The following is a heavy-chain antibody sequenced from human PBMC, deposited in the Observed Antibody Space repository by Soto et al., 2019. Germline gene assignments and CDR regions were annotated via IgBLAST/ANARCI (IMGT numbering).Heavy chain of an antibody. CDR2: INPSGGST. D-gene: IGHD1-26*01. CDR3: AEAGSGSYYHDYYGMDV. J-gene: IGHJ6*02. V-gene: IGHV1-46*01. CDR1: GYTFTSYY. Sequence: ASVKVSCKASGYTFTSYYMHWVRQAPGQGLEWMGIINPSGGSTSYAQKFQGRVTMTRDTSTSTVYMELSSLRSEDTAVYYCAEAGSGSYYHDYYGMDVWGQGTTVTVSS.